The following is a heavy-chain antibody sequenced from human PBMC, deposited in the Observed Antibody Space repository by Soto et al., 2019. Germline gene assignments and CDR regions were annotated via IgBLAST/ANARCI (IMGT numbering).Heavy chain of an antibody. CDR2: IIPILGIA. D-gene: IGHD3-10*01. CDR3: ATIPYYYGSGSPNWFDP. V-gene: IGHV1-69*02. Sequence: ASVKVSCKASGGTFSSYTISWVRQAPGQGLEWMGRIIPILGIANYAQKFQGRVTITADKSTSTAYMELSSLRSEDTAVYYCATIPYYYGSGSPNWFDPWGQGTLVTVS. J-gene: IGHJ5*02. CDR1: GGTFSSYT.